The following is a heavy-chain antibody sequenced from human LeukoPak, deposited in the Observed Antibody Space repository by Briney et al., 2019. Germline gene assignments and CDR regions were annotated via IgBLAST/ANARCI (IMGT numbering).Heavy chain of an antibody. CDR3: ARGYCSDGSCYLYP. CDR1: GGSFSGYY. V-gene: IGHV4-34*01. J-gene: IGHJ6*02. Sequence: PSETLSLTCGVYGGSFSGYYWSWIRQPPGKGLEWIGEINHSGSTNYSPSLKSRVTISVDTSKNQFSLKLSSVTAADTAVYYCARGYCSDGSCYLYPWGQGTTVTVSS. D-gene: IGHD2-15*01. CDR2: INHSGST.